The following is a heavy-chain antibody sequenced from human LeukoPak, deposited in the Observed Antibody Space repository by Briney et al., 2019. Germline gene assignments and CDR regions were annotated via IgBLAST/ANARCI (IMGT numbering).Heavy chain of an antibody. CDR3: ARGGPPGYYYDYYMDV. CDR2: IYYSGST. Sequence: PSETLSLTCAVSGGSISSSNWWSWVRPPPGKGLEWIGYIYYSGSTNFNPSLKSRVTISVDTSKNQFSLKMSSVTAADTAVYFCARGGPPGYYYDYYMDVWGKGTTVTISS. CDR1: GGSISSSNW. J-gene: IGHJ6*03. V-gene: IGHV4-4*02.